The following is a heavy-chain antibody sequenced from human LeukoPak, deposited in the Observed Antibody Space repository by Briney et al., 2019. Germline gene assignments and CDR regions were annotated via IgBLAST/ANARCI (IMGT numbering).Heavy chain of an antibody. D-gene: IGHD1-26*01. V-gene: IGHV4-59*08. CDR1: GGSISSYY. CDR2: IYYSGST. Sequence: KPSETLSLTCTVSGGSISSYYWSWIRQPPGKGLEWIGYIYYSGSTNYNPSLKSRVTISVDTSKNQFSLKLSSVTAADTAVYYCARYPEWELPGTHWGQGTLVTVPS. CDR3: ARYPEWELPGTH. J-gene: IGHJ4*02.